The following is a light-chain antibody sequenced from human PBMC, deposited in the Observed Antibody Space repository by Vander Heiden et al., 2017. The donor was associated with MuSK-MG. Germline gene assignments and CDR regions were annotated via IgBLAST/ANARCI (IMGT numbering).Light chain of an antibody. V-gene: IGLV2-14*01. CDR3: SSYAANTTLYV. CDR1: Y. J-gene: IGLJ1*01. CDR2: DVS. Sequence: QSALTQPSSVSGSPGHSSSTSCSGSYVSWYQQHPGTVPKVLIYDVSQRPSGVSDRFSGSKSGNTAFLTITGLQAEDEADYYCSSYAANTTLYVFGSGTKVTVL.